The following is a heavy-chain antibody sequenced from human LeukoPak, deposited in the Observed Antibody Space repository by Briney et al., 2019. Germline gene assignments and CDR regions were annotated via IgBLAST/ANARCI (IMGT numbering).Heavy chain of an antibody. CDR1: GYTFTGYY. J-gene: IGHJ4*02. Sequence: ASVKVSFKASGYTFTGYYMHWVRQAPGQGLEWMGWINPNSGGTNYAQKFQGRVTMTRDTSISTAYMELSRLRSDDTAVYYCARTLRFLEWLSAFDYWGQGTLVTVSS. D-gene: IGHD3-3*01. CDR2: INPNSGGT. V-gene: IGHV1-2*02. CDR3: ARTLRFLEWLSAFDY.